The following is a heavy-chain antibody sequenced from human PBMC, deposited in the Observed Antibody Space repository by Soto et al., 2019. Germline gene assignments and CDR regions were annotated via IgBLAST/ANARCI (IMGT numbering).Heavy chain of an antibody. J-gene: IGHJ4*02. CDR2: IYPSGGTT. Sequence: QVQLVQSGADVKKPGASVRVSCKGSGYTLTGYYVHWVRQAPGQGFEWMGVIYPSGGTTSYAQKFQARVTMTRDTSTSTVYMELSSLRSEDTAVYYCARLATATPPYDFDSWGQGTLVTVSS. CDR1: GYTLTGYY. CDR3: ARLATATPPYDFDS. V-gene: IGHV1-46*01. D-gene: IGHD4-17*01.